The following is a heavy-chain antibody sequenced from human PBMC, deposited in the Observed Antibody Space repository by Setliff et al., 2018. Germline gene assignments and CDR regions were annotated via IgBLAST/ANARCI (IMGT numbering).Heavy chain of an antibody. V-gene: IGHV1-69*13. CDR3: ARDTRDKYDSSGYYLSLDS. CDR1: GDTFSTYA. D-gene: IGHD3-22*01. Sequence: GASVKVSCKASGDTFSTYALSWVRQAPGQGLEWMGGVIPLLETTNYAQKFRGRVTITADEVARTAYMELSTLRSEDTAVYYCARDTRDKYDSSGYYLSLDSWGQGSLVTVSS. J-gene: IGHJ4*02. CDR2: VIPLLETT.